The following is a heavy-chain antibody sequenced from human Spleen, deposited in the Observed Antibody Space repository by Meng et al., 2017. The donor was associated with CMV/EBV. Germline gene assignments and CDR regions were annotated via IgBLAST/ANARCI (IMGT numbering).Heavy chain of an antibody. CDR3: AKDGGPIAVAGTHQGY. Sequence: GESLKISCAASGFSFSYYDMHWVRQGPGKGLEWVSAISAAGDTYYPDSVKGRFSISRDNSKNTLYLQMNSLRAEDTAVYYCAKDGGPIAVAGTHQGYWGQGTLVTVSS. J-gene: IGHJ4*02. CDR2: ISAAGDT. CDR1: GFSFSYYD. V-gene: IGHV3-13*01. D-gene: IGHD6-19*01.